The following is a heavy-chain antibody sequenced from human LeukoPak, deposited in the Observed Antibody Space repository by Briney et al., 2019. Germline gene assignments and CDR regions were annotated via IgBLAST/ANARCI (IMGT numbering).Heavy chain of an antibody. Sequence: SETLSLTCTVSGGSISSYYWSWIRQHPGKGLEWLGYIYYSGSTYYNPSLKSRVTISVDTSKNQFSLKLSSVTAADTAVYYCARGKGYCSSTSCSNNWFDPWGQGTLATVSS. CDR1: GGSISSYY. CDR2: IYYSGST. J-gene: IGHJ5*02. D-gene: IGHD2-2*01. CDR3: ARGKGYCSSTSCSNNWFDP. V-gene: IGHV4-59*06.